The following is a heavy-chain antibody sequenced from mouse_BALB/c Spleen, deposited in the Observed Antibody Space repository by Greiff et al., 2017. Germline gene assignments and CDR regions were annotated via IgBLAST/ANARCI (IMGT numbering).Heavy chain of an antibody. J-gene: IGHJ1*01. D-gene: IGHD2-3*01. V-gene: IGHV5-6-5*01. CDR1: GFTFSSYA. CDR3: ARKRVYDGSYFDV. CDR2: ISSGGST. Sequence: EVMLVESGGGLVKPGGSLKLSCAASGFTFSSYAMSWVRQTPEKRLEWVASISSGGSTYYPDSVKGRFTISRDNARNILYLQMSSLRSEDTAMYYCARKRVYDGSYFDVWGAGTTVTVSS.